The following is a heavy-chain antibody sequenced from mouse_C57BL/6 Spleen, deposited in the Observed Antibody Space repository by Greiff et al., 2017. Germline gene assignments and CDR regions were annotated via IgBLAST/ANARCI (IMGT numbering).Heavy chain of an antibody. CDR1: GYTFTSYW. CDR2: IYPGSGST. J-gene: IGHJ2*01. Sequence: VQLQQPGAELVKPGASVKMSCKASGYTFTSYWITWVKQRPGQGLEWIGVIYPGSGSTNYNEKCKSKATLTVDTSSSTAYMQLSSLTSEDSAVYYCARDGSRDFDYWGQGTTLTVSS. V-gene: IGHV1-55*01. CDR3: ARDGSRDFDY. D-gene: IGHD1-1*01.